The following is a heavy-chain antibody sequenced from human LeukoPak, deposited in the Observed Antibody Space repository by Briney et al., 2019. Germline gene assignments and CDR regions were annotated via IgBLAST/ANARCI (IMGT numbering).Heavy chain of an antibody. J-gene: IGHJ4*02. Sequence: PGGSLRLSCAASGFTFSSYSMNWVRQAPGKGLEWVSSISSSSSYIYYADSVKGRFTISRDNAKNSLYLQMNSLRAEDTAVYYCARSGYCSSTSCSPYDYWGQGTLVTVSS. CDR3: ARSGYCSSTSCSPYDY. D-gene: IGHD2-2*01. CDR1: GFTFSSYS. V-gene: IGHV3-21*01. CDR2: ISSSSSYI.